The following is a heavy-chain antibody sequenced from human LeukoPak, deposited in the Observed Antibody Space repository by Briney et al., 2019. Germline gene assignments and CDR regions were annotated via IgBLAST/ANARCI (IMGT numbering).Heavy chain of an antibody. D-gene: IGHD2-2*01. CDR3: ARDSDCSSTSCYGMDV. V-gene: IGHV4-4*07. J-gene: IGHJ6*02. Sequence: PSETLSLTCTVSGGSISSYYWSWIRQPAGKGLEWIGRIYTSGSTNYNPPLKSRVTMSVDTSKNQFSLKLSSVTAADTAVYYCARDSDCSSTSCYGMDVWGQGTTVTVSS. CDR1: GGSISSYY. CDR2: IYTSGST.